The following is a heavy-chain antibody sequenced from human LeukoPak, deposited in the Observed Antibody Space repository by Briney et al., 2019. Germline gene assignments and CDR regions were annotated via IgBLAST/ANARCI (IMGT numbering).Heavy chain of an antibody. J-gene: IGHJ6*03. CDR3: ARGGFVLSSPGAGYYYYMDV. CDR2: MNPNSGNT. D-gene: IGHD3-10*01. Sequence: WAPVKVSCKASGYTFTSYDINWVRQATGQGLEWMGWMNPNSGNTGYAQKFQGRVTITRNTSISTAYMELSSLRSEDTAVYYCARGGFVLSSPGAGYYYYMDVWGKGTTVTVSS. V-gene: IGHV1-8*03. CDR1: GYTFTSYD.